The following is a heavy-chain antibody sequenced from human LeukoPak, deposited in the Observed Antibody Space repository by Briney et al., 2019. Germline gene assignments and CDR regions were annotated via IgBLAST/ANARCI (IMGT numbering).Heavy chain of an antibody. CDR2: ISETGST. CDR1: GVSIRSYN. J-gene: IGHJ6*03. Sequence: PSETLSLTCAVSGVSIRSYNWNWIRQPPGKGLEWIGYISETGSTNYNSSLENRVTLSLDTSKSQISLNLRSATVADTAVYYCARQDALGKFPPPYYLDVWGKGTTVIVS. V-gene: IGHV4-59*08. D-gene: IGHD1-26*01. CDR3: ARQDALGKFPPPYYLDV.